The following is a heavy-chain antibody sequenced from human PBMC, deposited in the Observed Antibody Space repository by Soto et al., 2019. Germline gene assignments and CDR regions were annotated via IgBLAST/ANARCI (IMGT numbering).Heavy chain of an antibody. Sequence: GGSLRLSCAASGFTFSSYGMHWVRQAPGKGLEWVAVISYDGSNKYYADSVKGRFTISRDNSKNTLYLQMNSLRAEDTAVYYCAKDGLDEGYCTNGVCYFDYWGQGTLVTVSS. CDR1: GFTFSSYG. CDR2: ISYDGSNK. V-gene: IGHV3-30*18. CDR3: AKDGLDEGYCTNGVCYFDY. D-gene: IGHD2-8*01. J-gene: IGHJ4*02.